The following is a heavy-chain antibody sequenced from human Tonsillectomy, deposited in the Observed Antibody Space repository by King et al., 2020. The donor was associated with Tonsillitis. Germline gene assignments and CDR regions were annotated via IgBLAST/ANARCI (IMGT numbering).Heavy chain of an antibody. CDR1: AGSISSSSYY. J-gene: IGHJ4*02. D-gene: IGHD3-9*01. CDR2: IYYSGST. V-gene: IGHV4-39*01. Sequence: QLQESGPGLVKPSETLSLTCTVSAGSISSSSYYWGWIRQPPGKGLEWIGTIYYSGSTYYNPSLKSRVTISVDTSKNQFSLKLSSVTAADTAVYYCARHLSPLTGYFDWPPGYWGQGTLVTVSS. CDR3: ARHLSPLTGYFDWPPGY.